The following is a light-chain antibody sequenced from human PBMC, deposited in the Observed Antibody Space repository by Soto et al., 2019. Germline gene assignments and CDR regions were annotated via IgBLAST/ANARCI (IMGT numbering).Light chain of an antibody. Sequence: EIVLTQSPGTLSLSPGEGATLSCRASQSVSSSYLAWYQQKPGQAPRLLIYGASSRATGIPDRFSGSGSGTDFTLTISRLEPEDFAVYYCQQYGGSPWTFGQGTKVDIK. CDR1: QSVSSSY. CDR2: GAS. V-gene: IGKV3-20*01. CDR3: QQYGGSPWT. J-gene: IGKJ1*01.